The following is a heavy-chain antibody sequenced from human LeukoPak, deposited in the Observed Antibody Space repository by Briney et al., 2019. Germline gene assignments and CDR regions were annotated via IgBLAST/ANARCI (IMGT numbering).Heavy chain of an antibody. D-gene: IGHD3-3*01. J-gene: IGHJ6*02. CDR1: GFTFSSSG. CDR2: IWYDGNDK. V-gene: IGHV3-33*01. Sequence: GRSLRLSCAASGFTFSSSGMHWVRQAPGKGLEWVAVIWYDGNDKYYADSVKGRFTISRDNPKNTLNLQMNSLRAEDTAVYYCARGFGGYYYGMDVWGQGTTVTVSS. CDR3: ARGFGGYYYGMDV.